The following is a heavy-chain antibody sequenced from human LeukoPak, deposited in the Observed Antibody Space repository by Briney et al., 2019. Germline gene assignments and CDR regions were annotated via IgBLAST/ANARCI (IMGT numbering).Heavy chain of an antibody. CDR2: INDAGTTI. J-gene: IGHJ2*01. V-gene: IGHV3-48*02. CDR3: ARDRTGWYFDL. Sequence: PGGSLRLSCEASGFIFSDYSMNWVRQAPGKGLEWVSYINDAGTTIFHADPVRGRFTISRDDARDSLYLQMDSPRDDDTAVYYCARDRTGWYFDLWGRGTRVSVSS. CDR1: GFIFSDYS. D-gene: IGHD3-10*01.